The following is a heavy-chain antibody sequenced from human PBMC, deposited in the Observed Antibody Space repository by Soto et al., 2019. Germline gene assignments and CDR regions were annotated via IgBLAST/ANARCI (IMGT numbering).Heavy chain of an antibody. D-gene: IGHD4-17*01. CDR2: IYYSGST. CDR3: ARHRRDYWDSHAAFDI. J-gene: IGHJ3*02. Sequence: PSETLALTCTVSGDCMSITGYAGGWIRQPPGKGLEWIRSIYYSGSTYYNPSLKSRVTISVDTSKNQFSLKLSSVTAADTAVYYCARHRRDYWDSHAAFDIWGQRTMVTVSS. CDR1: GDCMSITGYA. V-gene: IGHV4-39*01.